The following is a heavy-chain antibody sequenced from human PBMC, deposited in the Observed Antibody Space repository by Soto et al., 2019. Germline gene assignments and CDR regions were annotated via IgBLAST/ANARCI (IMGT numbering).Heavy chain of an antibody. J-gene: IGHJ4*02. CDR1: GFTFSSYA. CDR2: ISGSGGST. D-gene: IGHD3-10*01. Sequence: GGSLRLSCAASGFTFSSYAMSWVRQAPGKGLEWVSAISGSGGSTYYADSVKGRFTISRDNSKNTLYLQMNSLRAEDTAVYYCAKGGPYYYGSGSYYPGFDYWGQGTLVTVSS. CDR3: AKGGPYYYGSGSYYPGFDY. V-gene: IGHV3-23*01.